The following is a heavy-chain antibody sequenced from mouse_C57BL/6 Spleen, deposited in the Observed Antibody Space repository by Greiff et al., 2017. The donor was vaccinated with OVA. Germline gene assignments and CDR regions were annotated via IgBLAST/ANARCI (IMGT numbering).Heavy chain of an antibody. D-gene: IGHD2-5*01. CDR3: ARDYYSNNC. Sequence: VQLQQPGAELVKPGASVKMSCKASGYTFTSYWITWVKQRPGQGLEWIGDIYPGSGSTNYNEKFKSKATLTVDTSTSTAYVELSSLTSEDSAVYYCARDYYSNNCWGQGTTLTVSS. CDR1: GYTFTSYW. CDR2: IYPGSGST. V-gene: IGHV1-55*01. J-gene: IGHJ2*01.